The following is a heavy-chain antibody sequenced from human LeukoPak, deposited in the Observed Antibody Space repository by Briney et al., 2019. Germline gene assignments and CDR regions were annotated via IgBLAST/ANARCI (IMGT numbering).Heavy chain of an antibody. CDR2: ISSSSSYI. Sequence: PGGSLRLSCAASGFTFSSYSMNWVRQAPGKGLEWVSSISSSSSYIYYADSVKGRFTISRDNAKNSLYLQMNSLRAEDTAVYYCASREPKYSSSAFDYWGQGTLVTVSS. CDR3: ASREPKYSSSAFDY. CDR1: GFTFSSYS. D-gene: IGHD6-13*01. J-gene: IGHJ4*02. V-gene: IGHV3-21*01.